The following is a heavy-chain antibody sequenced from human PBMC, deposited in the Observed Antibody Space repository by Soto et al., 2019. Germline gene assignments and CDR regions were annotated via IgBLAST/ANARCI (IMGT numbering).Heavy chain of an antibody. Sequence: QVQLVESWGGVVQPGRSLRLSCAASGFTFSNYAIHWVRQAPGKGLEWVAVISYDASNKYYADSVKGRFTISRDNSKNTLYLQMNSLRGEDTAVYYCARDRLTVNPLLVYWGKGTLVTVSS. V-gene: IGHV3-30-3*01. CDR1: GFTFSNYA. CDR2: ISYDASNK. CDR3: ARDRLTVNPLLVY. D-gene: IGHD4-17*01. J-gene: IGHJ4*02.